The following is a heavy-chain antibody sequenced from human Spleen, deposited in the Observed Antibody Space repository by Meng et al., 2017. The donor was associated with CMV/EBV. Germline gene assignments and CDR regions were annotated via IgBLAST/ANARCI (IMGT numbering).Heavy chain of an antibody. Sequence: GGSLRLSCAASGSMFSGAAIHWVRQASGKGLAWVGRVRTSGNNYAAEYAASVEGRFTISRDDSKRTAYLQMKSLKTEDTAVYYCARSYDSSGYYPGYFQQWGQGTLVTVSS. CDR3: ARSYDSSGYYPGYFQQ. V-gene: IGHV3-73*01. J-gene: IGHJ1*01. CDR1: GSMFSGAA. CDR2: VRTSGNNYAA. D-gene: IGHD3-22*01.